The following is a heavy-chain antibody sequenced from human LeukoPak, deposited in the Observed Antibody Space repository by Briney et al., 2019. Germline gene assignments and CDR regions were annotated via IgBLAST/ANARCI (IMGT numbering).Heavy chain of an antibody. J-gene: IGHJ5*02. CDR3: ARGLEGSGWFDP. CDR2: IYYSGST. Sequence: SETLSLTCTVSGGSISTSNYYWSWIRQPPGKGLEWIGYIYYSGSTNYNPSLKSRVTISVDTSKNQFSLKLSSVTAADTAVYYCARGLEGSGWFDPWGQGTLVTVSS. V-gene: IGHV4-61*01. CDR1: GGSISTSNYY. D-gene: IGHD5-24*01.